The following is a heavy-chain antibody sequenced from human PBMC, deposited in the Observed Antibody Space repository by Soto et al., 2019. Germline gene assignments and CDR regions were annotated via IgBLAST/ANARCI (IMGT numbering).Heavy chain of an antibody. V-gene: IGHV3-11*01. CDR1: GFTLRNYA. D-gene: IGHD3-3*01. Sequence: SCEASGFTLRNYAMTWIRQAPGKGLEWVSLISANDVATYYAESVKTRFTISRDNARNSLFLQMTSLRGEDSALYYCARDMAHYDFWGHNERGLDVWGQGTAVTVSS. J-gene: IGHJ6*02. CDR3: ARDMAHYDFWGHNERGLDV. CDR2: ISANDVAT.